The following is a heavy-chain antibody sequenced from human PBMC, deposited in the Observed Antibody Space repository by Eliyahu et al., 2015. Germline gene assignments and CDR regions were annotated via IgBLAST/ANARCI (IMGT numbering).Heavy chain of an antibody. CDR3: ATKSLVVAARDYFDY. CDR2: FDPEDGET. Sequence: QVXLVQSGAXVKKPGASXKVSCXVSGYTXXELSMHWVRQAPGKGLEWMGGFDPEDGETIYAQKFQGRVTMTEDTSTDTAYMELSSLRSEDTAVYYCATKSLVVAARDYFDYWGQGTLVTVSS. CDR1: GYTXXELS. J-gene: IGHJ4*02. D-gene: IGHD2-15*01. V-gene: IGHV1-24*01.